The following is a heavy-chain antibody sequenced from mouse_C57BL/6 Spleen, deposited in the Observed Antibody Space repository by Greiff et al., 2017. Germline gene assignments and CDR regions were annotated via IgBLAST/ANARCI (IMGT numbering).Heavy chain of an antibody. CDR1: GYTFTEYT. D-gene: IGHD1-1*01. CDR2: CYPGSGSI. Sequence: QVQLQQSGAELVKPGASVKLSCKASGYTFTEYTIHWVKQRSGQGLEWIGWCYPGSGSIKYNEKFKDKATLTAAKSSSTVYMELSRLTSEDSAVYFCARHEEGYYYGSSSFDYWGQGTTLTVSS. CDR3: ARHEEGYYYGSSSFDY. J-gene: IGHJ2*01. V-gene: IGHV1-62-2*01.